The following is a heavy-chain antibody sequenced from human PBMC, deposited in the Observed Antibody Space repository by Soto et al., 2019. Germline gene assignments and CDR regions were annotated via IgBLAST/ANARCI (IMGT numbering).Heavy chain of an antibody. CDR3: ARDLGNNYGSFAY. J-gene: IGHJ4*02. D-gene: IGHD4-17*01. CDR2: ISYDGSNK. V-gene: IGHV3-30-3*01. CDR1: GFTFSNYA. Sequence: WGSLRLSCVASGFTFSNYAMNWVRQAPGKGLEWVAVISYDGSNKYYADSVKGRITISRDNSRDTLYLQMNNLRAEDTAMYYCARDLGNNYGSFAYWGQGTLVTVSS.